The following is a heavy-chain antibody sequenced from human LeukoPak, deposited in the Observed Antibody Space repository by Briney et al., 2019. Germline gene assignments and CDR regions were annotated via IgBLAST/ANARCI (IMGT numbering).Heavy chain of an antibody. D-gene: IGHD1-26*01. CDR2: IKSKTDGGTT. V-gene: IGHV3-15*01. Sequence: GGSLRLSCAASGFTFSSYSMNWVRQAPGKGLEWVGRIKSKTDGGTTDYAAPVKGRFTISRDDSKNTLYLQMNSLKTEDTAVYYCTTDGETVGVRPDAFDIWGQGTMVTVSS. CDR1: GFTFSSYS. J-gene: IGHJ3*02. CDR3: TTDGETVGVRPDAFDI.